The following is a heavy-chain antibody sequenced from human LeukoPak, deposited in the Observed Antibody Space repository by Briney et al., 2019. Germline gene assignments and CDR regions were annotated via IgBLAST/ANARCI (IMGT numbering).Heavy chain of an antibody. CDR3: ARMDYGDSPSFDYYYYMDV. Sequence: KPSETLSLTCAVYGGSFSGYYWSWIRQPPGKGLEWIGEINHSGSTNYNPSLKSRVTISVDTSKNQFSLKPSSVTAADTAVYYCARMDYGDSPSFDYYYYMDVWGKGTTVTVSS. CDR2: INHSGST. CDR1: GGSFSGYY. J-gene: IGHJ6*03. D-gene: IGHD4-17*01. V-gene: IGHV4-34*01.